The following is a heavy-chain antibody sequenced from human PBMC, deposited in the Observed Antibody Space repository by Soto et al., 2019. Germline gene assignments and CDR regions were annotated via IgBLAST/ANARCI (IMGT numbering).Heavy chain of an antibody. J-gene: IGHJ6*02. CDR3: ARDLGIPAARREVYYYYGMDV. CDR2: ISSSSSYI. CDR1: GFTFSSYS. V-gene: IGHV3-21*01. D-gene: IGHD2-2*01. Sequence: PVGSLRLSCAASGFTFSSYSMNWVRQAPGKGLEWVSSISSSSSYIYYADSVKGRFTISRDNAKNSLYLQMNSLRAEDTAVYYCARDLGIPAARREVYYYYGMDVWGQGTTVTVSS.